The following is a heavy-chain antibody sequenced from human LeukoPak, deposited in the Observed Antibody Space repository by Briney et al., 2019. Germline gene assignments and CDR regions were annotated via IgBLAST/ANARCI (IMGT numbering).Heavy chain of an antibody. Sequence: SETLSLTCAVYGGSFSGYYWSWIRQPPGKGLEWIGEINHSGSTNYNPSLKSRVTISVDTSKNQFSLKLSSVTAADTAVYYCARGRTGCSSTSYQAPPRYWGQGTLVTVSS. D-gene: IGHD2-2*01. CDR2: INHSGST. CDR3: ARGRTGCSSTSYQAPPRY. J-gene: IGHJ4*02. CDR1: GGSFSGYY. V-gene: IGHV4-34*01.